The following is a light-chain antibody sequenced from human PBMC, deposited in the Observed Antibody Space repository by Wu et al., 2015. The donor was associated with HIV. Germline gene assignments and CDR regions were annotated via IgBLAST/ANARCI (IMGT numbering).Light chain of an antibody. V-gene: IGKV3-15*01. J-gene: IGKJ1*01. CDR2: GAS. CDR3: QQYSNWPPWT. Sequence: EIVMTQSPATLSVSPGEGATLSCRATQSVSSNLAWYQQKPGQAPRLLIYGASTRATGIPARFSGSGSGTEFTLTISSMQSEDFAVYYCQQYSNWPPWTFGQGTKVEIK. CDR1: QSVSSN.